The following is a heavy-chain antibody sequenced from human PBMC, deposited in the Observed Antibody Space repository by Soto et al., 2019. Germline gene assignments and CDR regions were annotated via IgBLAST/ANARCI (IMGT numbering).Heavy chain of an antibody. CDR3: ARDPNPGSFDY. CDR2: ISSSSSTI. V-gene: IGHV3-48*01. D-gene: IGHD7-27*01. J-gene: IGHJ4*02. Sequence: GGSVRLSCAASGFTFSSYSMNWVRQAPGKGLEWVSYISSSSSTIYYADSVKGRFTISRDNAKNSLYLQMNSLRAEDTAVYYCARDPNPGSFDYWGQRTLVTVSS. CDR1: GFTFSSYS.